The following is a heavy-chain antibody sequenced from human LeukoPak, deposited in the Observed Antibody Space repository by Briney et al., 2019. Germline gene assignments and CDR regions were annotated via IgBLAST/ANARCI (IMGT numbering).Heavy chain of an antibody. CDR3: EHRHKSDYAFWFDP. Sequence: SGPTLVNPTQTLTLTCTFSGFSLSTSGVGVGWIRQPPGKALECLALIYLDDDKRYSPSLNSSLTITNDTSKNQVVITMTNMDPVDTDTYYCEHRHKSDYAFWFDPWGQGTLVTVSS. D-gene: IGHD3-3*01. V-gene: IGHV2-5*02. J-gene: IGHJ5*02. CDR1: GFSLSTSGVG. CDR2: IYLDDDK.